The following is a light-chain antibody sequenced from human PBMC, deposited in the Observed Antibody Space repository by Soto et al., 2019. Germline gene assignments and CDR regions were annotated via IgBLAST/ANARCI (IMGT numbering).Light chain of an antibody. CDR1: SSDVGGYGY. Sequence: QSALTQPASVSGSPGQSITISCTGTSSDVGGYGYVSWYQHHPGKAPKLIIYEVSNRPSGVSNRFSGSKSGNTASLTISGLQAEDEADYYCTSYIAGSTLIFGGGTKLTVL. CDR3: TSYIAGSTLI. CDR2: EVS. V-gene: IGLV2-14*01. J-gene: IGLJ2*01.